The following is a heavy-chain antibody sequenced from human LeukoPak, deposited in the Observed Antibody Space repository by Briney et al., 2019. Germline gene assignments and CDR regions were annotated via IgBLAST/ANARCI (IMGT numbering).Heavy chain of an antibody. J-gene: IGHJ3*02. Sequence: SETLSLTCTVSGGSFSNYYWTWVRQSPGGGLGRSGYIFYSGDTNYNPSLKRRVTMSLATSKNQFSLRLNSVPAADTAVYYCARDQLGDAVDIWGQGTMVTVSS. CDR1: GGSFSNYY. CDR2: IFYSGDT. CDR3: ARDQLGDAVDI. D-gene: IGHD3-16*01. V-gene: IGHV4-59*01.